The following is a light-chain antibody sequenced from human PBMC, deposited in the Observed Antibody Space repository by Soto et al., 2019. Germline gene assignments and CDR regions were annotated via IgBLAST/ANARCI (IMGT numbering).Light chain of an antibody. V-gene: IGKV3-20*01. J-gene: IGKJ1*01. Sequence: EIVLTQSPGTLSLSPGERIALSCRASRSVSSNFLAWYQQKPGQAPRLLIYGASSSATGIPDRFSGSGSGTYFILTISRLEPEDSAVYYCQQYGSSPVTFGQGTKVEIK. CDR1: RSVSSNF. CDR2: GAS. CDR3: QQYGSSPVT.